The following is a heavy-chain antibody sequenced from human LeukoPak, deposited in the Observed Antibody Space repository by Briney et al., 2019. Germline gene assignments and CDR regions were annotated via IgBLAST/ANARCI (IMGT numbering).Heavy chain of an antibody. J-gene: IGHJ5*02. CDR2: IYHSGST. CDR1: GYSISSGYY. CDR3: ARGMAAAGDPDWFDP. D-gene: IGHD6-13*01. V-gene: IGHV4-38-2*01. Sequence: SETLSLTCAVSGYSISSGYYWGWTRQPPGKGLDWIGSIYHSGSTYYNPSLKSRVTISVDTSKNQFSLNLNSVAAADTAVYYCARGMAAAGDPDWFDPWGQGALVTVSS.